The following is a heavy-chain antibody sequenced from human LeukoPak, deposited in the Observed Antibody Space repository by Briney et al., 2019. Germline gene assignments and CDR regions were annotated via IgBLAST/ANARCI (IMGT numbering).Heavy chain of an antibody. CDR1: GYIFTGYY. V-gene: IGHV1-2*06. D-gene: IGHD3-22*01. CDR2: INPNSGGT. Sequence: ASVKVSCKASGYIFTGYYMHWVRQAPGQGLEWMGRINPNSGGTNYAQKFQGRVTMTRDTSISTAYMELSRLRSDDTAVYYCARDFMASYDSSGYYYYYYMDVWGKGTTVTVSS. CDR3: ARDFMASYDSSGYYYYYYMDV. J-gene: IGHJ6*03.